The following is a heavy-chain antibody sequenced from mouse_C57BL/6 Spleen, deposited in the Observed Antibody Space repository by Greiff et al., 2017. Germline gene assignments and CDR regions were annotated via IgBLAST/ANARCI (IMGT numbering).Heavy chain of an antibody. J-gene: IGHJ2*01. Sequence: EVQRVESGGDLVKPGGSLKLSCAASGFTFSSYGMSWVRQTPDKRLEWVATISSGGSYTYYPDSVKGRFTISRDNAKNTLYLQMSSLKSEDTAMYYCARPLTGNYFDYWGQGTTLTVSS. CDR2: ISSGGSYT. D-gene: IGHD4-1*01. CDR1: GFTFSSYG. V-gene: IGHV5-6*01. CDR3: ARPLTGNYFDY.